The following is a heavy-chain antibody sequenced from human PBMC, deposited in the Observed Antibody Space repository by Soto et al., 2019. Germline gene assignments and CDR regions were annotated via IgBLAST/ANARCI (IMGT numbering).Heavy chain of an antibody. J-gene: IGHJ4*02. Sequence: GGSLRLSCAASGFTFSSYGMHWVRQAQGKGLEWVAVIWYDGSNKYYADSVKGRFTISRDNSKNTLYLQMNSLRAEDTAVYYCARDGNGSGTYYFDYWGKGTLVTVSS. CDR1: GFTFSSYG. V-gene: IGHV3-33*01. D-gene: IGHD3-10*01. CDR2: IWYDGSNK. CDR3: ARDGNGSGTYYFDY.